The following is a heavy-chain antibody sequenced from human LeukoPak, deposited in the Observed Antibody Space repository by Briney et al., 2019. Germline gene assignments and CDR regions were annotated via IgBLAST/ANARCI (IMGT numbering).Heavy chain of an antibody. D-gene: IGHD6-13*01. Sequence: SETLSLTCTVSGGSISTYYWSWIRQPPGKGLGWIGSMYHSGSTYYNPSLKSRVTISVDTSKNQFSLKLSSVTAADTAVYYCARDVIAAGATAPGGDYWGQGTLVTVSS. CDR1: GGSISTYY. CDR2: MYHSGST. J-gene: IGHJ4*02. V-gene: IGHV4-38-2*02. CDR3: ARDVIAAGATAPGGDY.